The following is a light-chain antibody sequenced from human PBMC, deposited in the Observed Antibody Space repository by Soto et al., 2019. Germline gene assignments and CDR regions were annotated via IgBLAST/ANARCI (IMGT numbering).Light chain of an antibody. CDR2: GAS. CDR3: QQKGRSWIT. CDR1: QSVSSNS. V-gene: IGKV3-20*01. J-gene: IGKJ5*01. Sequence: EIVLTQSPGTLSLSPGXRATLSCRASQSVSSNSLSWYQQKPGQAPRLFIYGASTRATGIPDRFSGSGSGTDFTLTISRLEPEDFAVYYCQQKGRSWITFGQGTRLEIK.